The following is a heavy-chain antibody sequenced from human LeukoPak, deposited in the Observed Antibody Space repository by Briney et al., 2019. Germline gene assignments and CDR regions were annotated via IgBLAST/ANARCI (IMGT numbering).Heavy chain of an antibody. D-gene: IGHD3-16*02. CDR1: GGSISSSSYY. J-gene: IGHJ4*02. CDR3: ARFLSRASGFDY. Sequence: SETLSLTCTVSGGSISSSSYYWGWIRQPPGKGLEWIGSIYYSGSTYYNPSLKSRVTISVDTSKNQFSLKLSSVTAADTAVYYRARFLSRASGFDYWGQGTLVTVSS. CDR2: IYYSGST. V-gene: IGHV4-39*07.